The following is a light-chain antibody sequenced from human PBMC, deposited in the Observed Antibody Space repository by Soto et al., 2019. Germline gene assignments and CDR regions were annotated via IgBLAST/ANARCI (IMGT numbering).Light chain of an antibody. J-gene: IGKJ5*01. V-gene: IGKV3-20*01. Sequence: VLTQSPGTLSLSPGESATLSCRASQTVSITYLTWYQQKPGQAPRLLIFGASKRATGIPDRFSGSGSGRDFTLTISGLEPEDFAVYYCQQYGSSPLISFGQGTRLQIK. CDR3: QQYGSSPLIS. CDR1: QTVSITY. CDR2: GAS.